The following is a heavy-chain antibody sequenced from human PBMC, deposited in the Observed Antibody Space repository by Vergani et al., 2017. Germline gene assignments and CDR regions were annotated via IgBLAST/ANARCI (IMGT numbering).Heavy chain of an antibody. J-gene: IGHJ4*02. Sequence: EVQLVESGGGLVQPGGSLRLSCAASGFTFSTYDMHWVRQATGKGLEWVSAIGTAGDTYYPGSVKGRFIISRENAKNSLYLQMNGLRAGDTAVYYCARRDSSSPALDYWGQGTLVTVSS. D-gene: IGHD6-6*01. V-gene: IGHV3-13*01. CDR1: GFTFSTYD. CDR2: IGTAGDT. CDR3: ARRDSSSPALDY.